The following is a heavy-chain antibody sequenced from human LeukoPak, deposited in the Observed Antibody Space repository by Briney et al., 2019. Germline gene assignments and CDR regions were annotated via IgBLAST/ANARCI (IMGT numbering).Heavy chain of an antibody. CDR1: GYSFSTYW. D-gene: IGHD1-26*01. Sequence: GESLKISCKGSGYSFSTYWIAWVRHMPGKGLECMGIIYPGDSDTRYSPSFQGQVTISADKSISTAYLQWSSLKASDTAMYYCARRGKVGATQSWLDYWGQRTLVTVSS. CDR3: ARRGKVGATQSWLDY. V-gene: IGHV5-51*01. J-gene: IGHJ4*02. CDR2: IYPGDSDT.